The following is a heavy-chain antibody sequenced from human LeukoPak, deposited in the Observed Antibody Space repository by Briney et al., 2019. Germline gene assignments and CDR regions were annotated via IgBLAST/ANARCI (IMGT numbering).Heavy chain of an antibody. CDR2: IHDSEST. V-gene: IGHV4-30-4*07. J-gene: IGHJ5*02. Sequence: SETLSLTCAVSGDSLSSGGYSWTWIRQTPGKGLEWIAYIHDSESTYYNPSLKSRLSISIDTSKNQFSLKLNSVTAADTAVYYCARVVAAAGNNWFDPWGQGTLVTVSS. D-gene: IGHD6-13*01. CDR1: GDSLSSGGYS. CDR3: ARVVAAAGNNWFDP.